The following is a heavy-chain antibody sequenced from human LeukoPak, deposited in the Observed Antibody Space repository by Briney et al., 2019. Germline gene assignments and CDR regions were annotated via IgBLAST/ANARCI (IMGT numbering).Heavy chain of an antibody. CDR2: IIGGGGST. J-gene: IGHJ4*02. Sequence: TGGSLRLSCAVSGFTVSTNSMSWVRQAPGKGLEWVSGIIGGGGSTYYADSVKGRFTISGDNSRNTLFLQMNSLRAEDTAVYYCAHGAMYQLDYWGQGTLVTVSS. CDR1: GFTVSTNS. V-gene: IGHV3-23*01. CDR3: AHGAMYQLDY. D-gene: IGHD2-2*01.